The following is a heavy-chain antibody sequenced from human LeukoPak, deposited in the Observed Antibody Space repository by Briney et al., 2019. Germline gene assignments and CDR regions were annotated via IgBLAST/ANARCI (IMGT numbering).Heavy chain of an antibody. J-gene: IGHJ4*02. V-gene: IGHV3-30*18. CDR1: GFTFSSYG. CDR2: ISYDGSNK. CDR3: AKDRVRGVIREDYFDY. Sequence: PGGSLRLSCAASGFTFSSYGMHWVRQAPGKGLEWVAVISYDGSNKYYADSVKGRFTISRDNSKNTLYPQMNSLRAEDTAVYYCAKDRVRGVIREDYFDYWGQGTLVTVSS. D-gene: IGHD3-10*01.